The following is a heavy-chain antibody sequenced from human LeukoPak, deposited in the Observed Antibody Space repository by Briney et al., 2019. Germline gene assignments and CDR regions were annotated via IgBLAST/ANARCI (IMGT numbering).Heavy chain of an antibody. V-gene: IGHV4-39*01. Sequence: PSETLSLTCTVSGGSVSTISHFWDWVRQPPGKGLEWIVSLSDTGTTYYNPSLESRVTMSLHTSKNQFSLKLTSVTAADTAVYYCARRDHTGRSHAWFDPWGQGTLVTVSS. CDR3: ARRDHTGRSHAWFDP. J-gene: IGHJ5*02. D-gene: IGHD1-14*01. CDR2: LSDTGTT. CDR1: GGSVSTISHF.